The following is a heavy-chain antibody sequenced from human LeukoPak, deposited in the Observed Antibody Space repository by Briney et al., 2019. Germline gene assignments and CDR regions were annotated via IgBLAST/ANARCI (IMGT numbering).Heavy chain of an antibody. CDR3: TTGVHTFDY. Sequence: GRSLRLSCTASGFTFGDYAMTWVRQAPGKGLEWVGFIRSKAYGGTTEYAASVKGRFTISRDDSKNTLYLQMNSLKTEDTAVYYCTTGVHTFDYWGQGTLVTVSS. CDR2: IRSKAYGGTT. CDR1: GFTFGDYA. V-gene: IGHV3-49*04. J-gene: IGHJ4*02.